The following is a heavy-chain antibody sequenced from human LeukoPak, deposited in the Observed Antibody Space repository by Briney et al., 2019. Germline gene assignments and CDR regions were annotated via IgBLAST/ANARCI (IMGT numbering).Heavy chain of an antibody. CDR1: GFSFSICA. CDR3: ARNILFAFDI. V-gene: IGHV3-23*01. CDR2: ISGSGDTT. Sequence: GGSLRLSCAASGFSFSICAMSWVRQAPGKGLEWVSGISGSGDTTDYADSVKGRFTISRDNSKNTLYLQVNSLRAEDTAMYYCARNILFAFDIWGQGTMVTVSS. J-gene: IGHJ3*02.